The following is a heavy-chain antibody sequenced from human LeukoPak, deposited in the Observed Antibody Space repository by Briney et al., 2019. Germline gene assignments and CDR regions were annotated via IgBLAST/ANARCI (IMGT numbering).Heavy chain of an antibody. CDR3: ARDISGVRYIFDH. CDR1: GFTFERYS. D-gene: IGHD3-9*01. CDR2: ISSSSRYI. V-gene: IGHV3-21*01. Sequence: NPGGSLRLSCSASGFTFERYSMNWVRQAPGKGLEWVSSISSSSRYIYYADSVKGRFTISRDNAKNSLYLQMNSLRAEDTAVYYCARDISGVRYIFDHWGQGTLVTVSS. J-gene: IGHJ4*02.